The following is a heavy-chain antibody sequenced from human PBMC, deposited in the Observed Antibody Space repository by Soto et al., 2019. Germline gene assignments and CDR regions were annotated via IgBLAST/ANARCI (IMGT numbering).Heavy chain of an antibody. D-gene: IGHD7-27*01. CDR1: GFTFSTYA. V-gene: IGHV3-48*02. Sequence: GGSLRLSCAASGFTFSTYAMTWVRQAPGKGLEWVAYIDTSSSTMHYADSVEGRFAISRDNAMSSLYLQVNSLRDEDTAIYYCARDKLTGDYREAFDIWGQGTVVTVSS. CDR3: ARDKLTGDYREAFDI. J-gene: IGHJ3*02. CDR2: IDTSSSTM.